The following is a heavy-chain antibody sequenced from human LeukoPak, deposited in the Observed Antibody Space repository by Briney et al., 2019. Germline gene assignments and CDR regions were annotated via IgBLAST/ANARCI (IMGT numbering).Heavy chain of an antibody. CDR3: ARGPAGYN. D-gene: IGHD1-1*01. CDR1: GFTVSSNH. CDR2: IYSGGST. Sequence: SGGSLRLSCAASGFTVSSNHMSWVRQAPGKGLEWVSVIYSGGSTDYADSVKGRFTISRDNLKNTPYLQMNSLRAEDAAVYYCARGPAGYNWGQGTLVTFSS. J-gene: IGHJ4*02. V-gene: IGHV3-53*01.